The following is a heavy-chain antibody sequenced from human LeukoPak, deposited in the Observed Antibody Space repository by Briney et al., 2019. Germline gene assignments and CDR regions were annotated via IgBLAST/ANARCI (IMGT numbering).Heavy chain of an antibody. J-gene: IGHJ6*02. D-gene: IGHD2-8*01. V-gene: IGHV3-23*01. Sequence: GGSLRLSCEASGFTFNKFAMSWVRQAPGKGPEWVSAIGSSGATTFYADSVKGRCAISRDNSKNTVYLEMNSLRAEDTAIYYCAKVSVGPLSRPTHVALYYGMDVWGQGTTVTVSS. CDR1: GFTFNKFA. CDR2: IGSSGATT. CDR3: AKVSVGPLSRPTHVALYYGMDV.